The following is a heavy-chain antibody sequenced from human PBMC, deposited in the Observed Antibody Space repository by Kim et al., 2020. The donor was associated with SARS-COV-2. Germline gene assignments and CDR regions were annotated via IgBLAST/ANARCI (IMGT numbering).Heavy chain of an antibody. D-gene: IGHD3-10*01. CDR3: ARVTYYYGSGSYPYPEFYYYYYGMDV. Sequence: SETLSLTCTVSGGSISSSSYYWGWIRQPPGKGLEWIGSIYYSGSTYYNPSLKSRVTISVDTSKNQFSLKLSSVTAADTAVYYCARVTYYYGSGSYPYPEFYYYYYGMDVWGQGTTVTVSS. V-gene: IGHV4-39*07. J-gene: IGHJ6*02. CDR1: GGSISSSSYY. CDR2: IYYSGST.